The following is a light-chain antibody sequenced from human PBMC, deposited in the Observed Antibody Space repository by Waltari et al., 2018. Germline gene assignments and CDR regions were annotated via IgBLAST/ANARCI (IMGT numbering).Light chain of an antibody. Sequence: DVVLTQSPLSLPVTLGQPASISCKSSQSLVHSDGNTYLALFHQRPGQSPRRLIYKVSNRESGVPDRFSASGSGTDFTLKISRVEAEDVGVYYCMQGTHWPLTFGGGTKVEMK. CDR2: KVS. CDR3: MQGTHWPLT. V-gene: IGKV2-30*02. J-gene: IGKJ4*01. CDR1: QSLVHSDGNTY.